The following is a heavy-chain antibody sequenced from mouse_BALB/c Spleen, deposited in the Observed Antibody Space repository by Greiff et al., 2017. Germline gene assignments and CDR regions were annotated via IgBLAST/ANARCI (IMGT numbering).Heavy chain of an antibody. Sequence: QVQLQQPGAELVKPGASVKLSCKASGYTFTSYWMHWVKQRPGKGLEWIGEINPSNGRTNYNEKFKSKATLTVDKSSSTAYMQLSSLTSEDSAVYYCARGDRRAMDYWGQGTSVTVSS. CDR3: ARGDRRAMDY. D-gene: IGHD2-13*01. J-gene: IGHJ4*01. CDR2: INPSNGRT. CDR1: GYTFTSYW. V-gene: IGHV1S81*02.